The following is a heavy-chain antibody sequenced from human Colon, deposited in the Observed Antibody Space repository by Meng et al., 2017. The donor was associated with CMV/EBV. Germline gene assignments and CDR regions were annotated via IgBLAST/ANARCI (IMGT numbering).Heavy chain of an antibody. Sequence: GESLKISCAGSGFIFSNYAMNWVRQAPGKGLEWVSGIRGDDGRTFYAGSVKGRFTISRDNAKNSLYLQMNSLRAEDTAVYYCSSCGGDCFYNNYYGMDFWGQGTTVTVSS. V-gene: IGHV3-23*01. D-gene: IGHD2-21*01. J-gene: IGHJ6*02. CDR1: GFIFSNYA. CDR2: IRGDDGRT. CDR3: SSCGGDCFYNNYYGMDF.